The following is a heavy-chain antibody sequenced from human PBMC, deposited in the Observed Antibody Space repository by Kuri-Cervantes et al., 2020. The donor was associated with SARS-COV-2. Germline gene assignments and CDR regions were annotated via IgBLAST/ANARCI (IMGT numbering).Heavy chain of an antibody. D-gene: IGHD3-22*01. Sequence: ASVKVSCKASGYTFTSYYMHWVRQAPGQGLEWMGIINPSGGSTSYAQKFQGRVTMTRDTFTSTVYMELRSLRSDDTAVYYCARAPQGLSYYYDSSGYPLFDYWGQGTLVTVSS. CDR3: ARAPQGLSYYYDSSGYPLFDY. V-gene: IGHV1-46*01. CDR2: INPSGGST. CDR1: GYTFTSYY. J-gene: IGHJ4*02.